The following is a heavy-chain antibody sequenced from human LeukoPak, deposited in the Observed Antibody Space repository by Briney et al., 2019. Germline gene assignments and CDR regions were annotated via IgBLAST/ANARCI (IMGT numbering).Heavy chain of an antibody. CDR3: ARGLNSGSYWD. CDR2: IYHSGST. V-gene: IGHV4-30-2*01. J-gene: IGHJ4*02. CDR1: GGSISSGGYY. Sequence: PSQTLSLTCTVSGGSISSGGYYWSWIRQPPGKGLEWIGYIYHSGSTYYNPSLKSRVTISVDRSKNQFPLKLSSVTAADTAVYYCARGLNSGSYWDWGQGTLVTVSS. D-gene: IGHD1-26*01.